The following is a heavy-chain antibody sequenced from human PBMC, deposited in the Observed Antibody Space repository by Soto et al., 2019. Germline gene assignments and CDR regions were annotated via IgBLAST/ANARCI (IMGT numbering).Heavy chain of an antibody. CDR2: ISSSSSYI. J-gene: IGHJ6*02. V-gene: IGHV3-21*01. Sequence: GGSLRLSCAASGFTFSSYSMNWVRQAPGKGLEWVSSISSSSSYIYYADSVKGRFTISRDNAKNSLYLQMNSLRAEDTAVYYCARDLQLGLRLWIAAAGPGGGMDVWVQGTTVTVSS. CDR3: ARDLQLGLRLWIAAAGPGGGMDV. CDR1: GFTFSSYS. D-gene: IGHD6-13*01.